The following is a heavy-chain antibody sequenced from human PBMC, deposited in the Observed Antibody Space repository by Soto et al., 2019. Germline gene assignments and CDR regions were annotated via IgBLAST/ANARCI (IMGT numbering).Heavy chain of an antibody. V-gene: IGHV5-10-1*01. CDR1: GYSFTSYW. CDR2: IDPSDSYT. D-gene: IGHD3-22*01. J-gene: IGHJ5*02. Sequence: PGESLKIPCKGSGYSFTSYWISWVRQMPGKGLEWMGRIDPSDSYTNYSPSFQGHVTISADKSISTAYLQWSSLKASDTAMYYCARVPLEDYYDSSGTNWFDPWGQGTLVTVSS. CDR3: ARVPLEDYYDSSGTNWFDP.